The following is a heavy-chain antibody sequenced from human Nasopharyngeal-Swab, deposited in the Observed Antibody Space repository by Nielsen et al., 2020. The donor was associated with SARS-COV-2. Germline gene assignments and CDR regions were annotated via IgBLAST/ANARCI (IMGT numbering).Heavy chain of an antibody. CDR3: ARETFNLRIVGATTALDY. CDR2: ISYDGSNK. V-gene: IGHV3-30*03. D-gene: IGHD1-26*01. J-gene: IGHJ4*02. Sequence: WIRQPPGKGLEWVAVISYDGSNKYYADSVKGRFTISRDNSKNTLYLQMNSLRAEDTAVYYCARETFNLRIVGATTALDYWGQGTLVTVS.